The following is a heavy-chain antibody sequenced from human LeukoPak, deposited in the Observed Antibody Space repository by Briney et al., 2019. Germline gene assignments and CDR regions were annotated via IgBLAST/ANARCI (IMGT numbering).Heavy chain of an antibody. CDR3: ARWLGAAAGGYYFDY. V-gene: IGHV3-30*04. CDR2: ISYDGSNK. Sequence: GRSLRLSCAASGFTFSSYAMHWVRQAPGKGLEWVAVISYDGSNKYYADSVKGRFTISRDNSKNTLYLQMNSLRAEDTAVYYCARWLGAAAGGYYFDYWGQGTLVTVSS. CDR1: GFTFSSYA. J-gene: IGHJ4*02. D-gene: IGHD6-13*01.